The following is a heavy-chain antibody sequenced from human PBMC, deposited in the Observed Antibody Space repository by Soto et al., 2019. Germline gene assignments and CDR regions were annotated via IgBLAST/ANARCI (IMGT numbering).Heavy chain of an antibody. CDR2: IKQDGSEK. Sequence: EVQLVESGGGLVQPGGSLRLSCAASGFTFSSYWMSWVRQAPGKGLEWVANIKQDGSEKYYVDSVKGRFTISRDNAKNSLYLQMSSLRAEDTAVYYCARDPAGDLTSQNIVILHYYGMDVWGQGTTVTVSS. V-gene: IGHV3-7*03. CDR3: ARDPAGDLTSQNIVILHYYGMDV. D-gene: IGHD3-16*01. CDR1: GFTFSSYW. J-gene: IGHJ6*02.